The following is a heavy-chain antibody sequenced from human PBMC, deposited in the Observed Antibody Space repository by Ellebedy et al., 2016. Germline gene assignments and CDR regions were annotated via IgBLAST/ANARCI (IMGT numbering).Heavy chain of an antibody. CDR1: GFTFNVAG. Sequence: GGSLRLXCAASGFTFNVAGMTWVRQAPGKGLEWVATIVFSGTAAYYSDSAKGRFIISRDNVKNLVFLQMNSLRGEDTALYYCARGVGGTSLNWFDPWGQGTLVTVSS. CDR3: ARGVGGTSLNWFDP. J-gene: IGHJ5*02. D-gene: IGHD3-16*01. V-gene: IGHV3-21*06. CDR2: IVFSGTAA.